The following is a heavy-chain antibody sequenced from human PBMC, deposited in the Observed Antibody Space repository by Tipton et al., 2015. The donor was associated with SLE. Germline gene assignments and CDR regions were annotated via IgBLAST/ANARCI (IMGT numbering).Heavy chain of an antibody. Sequence: TLSLTCAVYGGSFSGYYWSWIRQPPGKGLGWIGYIYYSGSTNYNPSLKSRVTISVDTSKNQFSLKLSSVTAADTAVYYCAIGPGDDYYDSSGPFEYWGQGTLVTVSS. V-gene: IGHV4-59*01. CDR2: IYYSGST. J-gene: IGHJ4*02. CDR1: GGSFSGYY. D-gene: IGHD3-22*01. CDR3: AIGPGDDYYDSSGPFEY.